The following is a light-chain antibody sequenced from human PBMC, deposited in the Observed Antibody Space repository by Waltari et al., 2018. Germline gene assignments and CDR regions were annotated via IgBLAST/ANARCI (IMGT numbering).Light chain of an antibody. CDR1: QSLSTY. CDR2: DAS. V-gene: IGKV3-11*01. Sequence: EIVLPQSPAPLSLSPGERAALSCRAIQSLSTYLAWYQQKPAQAPRLLIFDASNRATGIPARFIGSGSGTDFTLTISSLEPEDFAIDYCQQRSSWPLTFGGGTKVEIK. J-gene: IGKJ4*01. CDR3: QQRSSWPLT.